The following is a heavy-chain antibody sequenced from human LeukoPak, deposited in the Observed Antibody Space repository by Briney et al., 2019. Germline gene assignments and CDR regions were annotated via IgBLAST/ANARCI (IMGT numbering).Heavy chain of an antibody. J-gene: IGHJ4*02. CDR1: TFTFSRYW. CDR3: ARVGYNDYDLDY. V-gene: IGHV3-7*01. D-gene: IGHD5-12*01. Sequence: LTGGSLRLSCAASTFTFSRYWMSWVRQAPGKGLEWVANINEGANAKYYVDSVKGRFTISRDNAKNSLYLQMNSLRVEGTAVYYCARVGYNDYDLDYWGQGALVTVSS. CDR2: INEGANAK.